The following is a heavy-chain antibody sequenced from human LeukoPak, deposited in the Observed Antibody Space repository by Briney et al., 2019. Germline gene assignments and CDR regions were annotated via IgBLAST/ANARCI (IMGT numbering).Heavy chain of an antibody. J-gene: IGHJ3*02. CDR3: ARGGARGSFAI. Sequence: ASVKVSYKASGYSFTGYYMHWVRQAPGQGLEWVGWIDPNSSDINYAQKFQGRVTMTRDTSISTAYMELSRLTSGDTAIYYCARGGARGSFAIWGQGTMVTVSS. D-gene: IGHD2-15*01. CDR2: IDPNSSDI. CDR1: GYSFTGYY. V-gene: IGHV1-2*02.